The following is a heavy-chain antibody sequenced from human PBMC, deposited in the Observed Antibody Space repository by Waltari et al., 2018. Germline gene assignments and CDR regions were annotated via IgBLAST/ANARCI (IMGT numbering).Heavy chain of an antibody. J-gene: IGHJ4*02. Sequence: KKPGSSVKVSCKASGGTFSSYAISWVRQAPGQGLEWMGGIIPIFGTANYAQKFQGRVTITADESTSTAYMELSSLRSEDTAVYYCVSYYYDSSGYPGTDYWGQGTPVTVSS. CDR3: VSYYYDSSGYPGTDY. D-gene: IGHD3-22*01. CDR2: IIPIFGTA. CDR1: GGTFSSYA. V-gene: IGHV1-69*01.